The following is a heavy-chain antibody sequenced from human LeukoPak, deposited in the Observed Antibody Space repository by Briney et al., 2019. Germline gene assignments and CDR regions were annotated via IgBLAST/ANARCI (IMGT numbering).Heavy chain of an antibody. J-gene: IGHJ5*02. D-gene: IGHD2-2*01. V-gene: IGHV4-31*03. CDR2: SYYSGST. Sequence: SQTLSLTCTVSGGSISSGGYYWSWIRQHPGTGLEWIGYSYYSGSTYYNPSLKSRVAISVDTSKNQFSLKLTSVTAADTAVYYCARSGSTSVGNWFDPWGQGTLVTVSS. CDR3: ARSGSTSVGNWFDP. CDR1: GGSISSGGYY.